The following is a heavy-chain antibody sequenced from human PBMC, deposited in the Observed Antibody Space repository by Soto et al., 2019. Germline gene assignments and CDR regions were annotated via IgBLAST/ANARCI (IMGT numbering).Heavy chain of an antibody. Sequence: SETLSLTCTVSRASIYTYSWTWIRQPAGKGLQWIGHIYSSGSANYSPSLKSRVSMSVDSPKNQISLKLSSVTAADTAVYYCATIVGANDYWGQGALVTVSS. J-gene: IGHJ4*02. V-gene: IGHV4-4*07. CDR3: ATIVGANDY. CDR1: RASIYTYS. CDR2: IYSSGSA. D-gene: IGHD1-26*01.